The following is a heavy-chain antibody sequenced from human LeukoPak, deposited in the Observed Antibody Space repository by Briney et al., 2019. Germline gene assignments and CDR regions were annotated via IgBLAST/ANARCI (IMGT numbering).Heavy chain of an antibody. V-gene: IGHV4-34*01. D-gene: IGHD3-10*01. CDR2: INHSGST. CDR1: GGSFSGYY. J-gene: IGHJ4*02. Sequence: SETLSLTCAVYGGSFSGYYWSWIRQPPGKGLEWIGEINHSGSTNYNPSLKSRVTISVDTSKNQFSLKLSSVTAADTAVYYCARRYYGSGSPLGYWGQGTLVTVS. CDR3: ARRYYGSGSPLGY.